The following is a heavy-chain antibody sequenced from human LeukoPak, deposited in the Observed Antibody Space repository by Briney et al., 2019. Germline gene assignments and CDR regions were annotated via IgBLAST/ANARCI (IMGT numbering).Heavy chain of an antibody. D-gene: IGHD3-22*01. CDR2: ISSSGSTI. Sequence: GGSLRLSCAASGFTFSSYEMNWVRQAPGKGLEWVSYISSSGSTIYYADSVKGRFTISRDNAKNSLYLQMNSLRAEDTAVYYCARGHYYDLWHYFDYWGQGTLVTVSS. CDR1: GFTFSSYE. V-gene: IGHV3-48*03. J-gene: IGHJ4*02. CDR3: ARGHYYDLWHYFDY.